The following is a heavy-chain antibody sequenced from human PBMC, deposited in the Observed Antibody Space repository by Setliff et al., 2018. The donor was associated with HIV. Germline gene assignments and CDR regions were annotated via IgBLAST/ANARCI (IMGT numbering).Heavy chain of an antibody. J-gene: IGHJ2*01. CDR1: GFTFSSYS. D-gene: IGHD2-15*01. CDR3: AKPPHPVVTSDYWYFDL. V-gene: IGHV3-21*01. CDR2: ISSGGSYI. Sequence: SLRLSCAVSGFTFSSYSMNWVRQAPGKGLEWVSSISSGGSYIYYADSVKGRFTISRDNAKNSLYLRMNSLRAEDTAVYYCAKPPHPVVTSDYWYFDLWGRGTLVTVSS.